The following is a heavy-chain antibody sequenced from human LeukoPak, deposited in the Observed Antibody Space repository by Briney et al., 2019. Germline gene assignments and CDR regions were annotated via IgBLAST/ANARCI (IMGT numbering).Heavy chain of an antibody. Sequence: SETLSLTCTVAGGSISSYYWSWIRQPAGKGLEWIGRIYTSGSTNYNPSLKSRVTISVDTSKNQFSLKLSSVTAADTAVYYCARQLYVWGSYRPYGMDVWGQGTTVTVSS. CDR3: ARQLYVWGSYRPYGMDV. CDR1: GGSISSYY. CDR2: IYTSGST. D-gene: IGHD3-16*02. V-gene: IGHV4-4*07. J-gene: IGHJ6*02.